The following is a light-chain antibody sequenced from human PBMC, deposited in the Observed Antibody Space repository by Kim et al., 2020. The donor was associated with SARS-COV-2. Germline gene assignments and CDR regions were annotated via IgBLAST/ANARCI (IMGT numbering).Light chain of an antibody. CDR3: QSYDSSNHWV. CDR2: EDN. Sequence: KTVTNPCTGSIGGPASNYVQWYQQRPGSAPTTVIYEDNQRPSGVPDRFSGSIDSSSNSASLTISGLKTEDEADYYCQSYDSSNHWVFGGGTKLTVL. J-gene: IGLJ3*02. V-gene: IGLV6-57*02. CDR1: IGGPASNY.